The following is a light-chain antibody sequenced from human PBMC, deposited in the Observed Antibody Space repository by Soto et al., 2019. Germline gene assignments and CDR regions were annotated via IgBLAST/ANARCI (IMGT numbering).Light chain of an antibody. Sequence: DIQMTQSPSSLSASVRDRVTITCRASQGISNYLAWYQQKPGKVPKLLIYAASTLQSGVPSRFSGSGSGTDFTLPISSLQPEDVATYYCQKYDSAPWTFGQGNKVEIK. CDR3: QKYDSAPWT. J-gene: IGKJ1*01. CDR1: QGISNY. V-gene: IGKV1-27*01. CDR2: AAS.